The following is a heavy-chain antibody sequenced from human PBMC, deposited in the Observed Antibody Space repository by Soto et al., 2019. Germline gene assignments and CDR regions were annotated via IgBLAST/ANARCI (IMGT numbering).Heavy chain of an antibody. V-gene: IGHV1-18*04. J-gene: IGHJ4*02. CDR3: ARVADIVLIPALDY. CDR2: ISPFNGDA. D-gene: IGHD2-8*02. CDR1: GYTFTTYS. Sequence: QVQLVQSGAEVKRPWASVNVSCKASGYTFTTYSLSWVRQAPGQGLEWMGWISPFNGDATYAQKFQDRVTLTTDTPTSTAYMELTRLRDDDTAVYYCARVADIVLIPALDYWGRGTLVIVSS.